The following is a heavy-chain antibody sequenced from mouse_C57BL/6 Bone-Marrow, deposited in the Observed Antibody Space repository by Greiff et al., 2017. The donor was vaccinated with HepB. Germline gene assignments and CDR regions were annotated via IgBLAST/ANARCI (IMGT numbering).Heavy chain of an antibody. CDR2: IWGGGST. CDR1: GFSFTSYG. J-gene: IGHJ4*01. CDR3: AKAQTGTGYYAMDY. V-gene: IGHV2-9*01. Sequence: VKLMESGPGLVAPSQSLSITCTVSGFSFTSYGVDWVRQPPGKGLEWLGVIWGGGSTNYNSALMSRMSISKDNSKSQVFIKMNSLQTDDTAMYYCAKAQTGTGYYAMDYWGQGTSVTVSS. D-gene: IGHD4-1*01.